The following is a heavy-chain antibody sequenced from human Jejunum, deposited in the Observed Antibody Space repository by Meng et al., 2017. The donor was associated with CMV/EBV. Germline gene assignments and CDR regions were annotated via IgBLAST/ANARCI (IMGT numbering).Heavy chain of an antibody. D-gene: IGHD1-26*01. CDR2: FYSSDTY. CDR1: GCSVNNYY. J-gene: IGHJ4*02. CDR3: ARGPGASTREGFDY. Sequence: VRLQPSGPRLVRPSETLSLTCTFSGCSVNNYYCSWIRESAGKGLEWIGRFYSSDTYNYHPSLDSRVTMSLDTSKNQFSLNLRSVNAADTATYYCARGPGASTREGFDYWGLGTLVTVSS. V-gene: IGHV4-4*07.